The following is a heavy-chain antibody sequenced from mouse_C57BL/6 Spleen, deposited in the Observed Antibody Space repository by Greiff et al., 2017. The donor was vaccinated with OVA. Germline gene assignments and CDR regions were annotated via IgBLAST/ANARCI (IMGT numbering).Heavy chain of an antibody. CDR2: IDPSDSYT. J-gene: IGHJ1*03. CDR1: GYTFTSYW. D-gene: IGHD4-1*01. CDR3: ARGGNWDGRYFDV. V-gene: IGHV1-50*01. Sequence: QVQLQQPGAELVKPGASVKLSCKASGYTFTSYWMQWVKQRPGQGLEWIGEIDPSDSYTNYNQKFKGKATLTVDTSSSTAYMQLSSLTSEDSAVYYCARGGNWDGRYFDVWGTGTTVTVSS.